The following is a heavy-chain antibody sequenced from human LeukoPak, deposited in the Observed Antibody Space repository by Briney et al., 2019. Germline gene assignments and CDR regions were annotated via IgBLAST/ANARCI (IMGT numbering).Heavy chain of an antibody. CDR1: GYTFTSYD. CDR2: MNPISGNT. CDR3: ARTFLVRGVMGIDY. V-gene: IGHV1-8*01. Sequence: ASVKVSCKASGYTFTSYDINWVRQATGQGLEWMGWMNPISGNTGYAQKFQGRVTMTRNTSISTAYMELSSLRSEDTAVYYCARTFLVRGVMGIDYWGQGTLVTVSS. D-gene: IGHD3-10*01. J-gene: IGHJ4*02.